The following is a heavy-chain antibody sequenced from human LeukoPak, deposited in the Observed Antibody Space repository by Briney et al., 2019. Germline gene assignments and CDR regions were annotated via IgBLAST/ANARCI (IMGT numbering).Heavy chain of an antibody. D-gene: IGHD1-14*01. CDR3: AFRPPATGLDY. CDR1: GFTFSSYG. J-gene: IGHJ4*02. CDR2: ISSSSGTI. Sequence: GGSLRLSCEASGFTFSSYGMNWVRQAPGKGLEWASHISSSSGTIYYADSVKGRFTISRDNAKNSLYLQMNTLRAEDTAVYYCAFRPPATGLDYWGPRTLVTASS. V-gene: IGHV3-48*04.